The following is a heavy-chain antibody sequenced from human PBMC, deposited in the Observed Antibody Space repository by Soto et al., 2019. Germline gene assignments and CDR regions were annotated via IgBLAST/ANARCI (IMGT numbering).Heavy chain of an antibody. V-gene: IGHV1-69*10. CDR3: ARAHPVPAAISDY. CDR2: IIPILGTA. CDR1: GGTFSSYA. J-gene: IGHJ4*02. Sequence: GASVKVSCKASGGTFSSYAISWVRQAPGQGLEWMGGIIPILGTANYAQKFQGRVTMTRNTSISTAYMELSSLRSEDTAVYYCARAHPVPAAISDYWGQGTLVTVPS. D-gene: IGHD2-2*02.